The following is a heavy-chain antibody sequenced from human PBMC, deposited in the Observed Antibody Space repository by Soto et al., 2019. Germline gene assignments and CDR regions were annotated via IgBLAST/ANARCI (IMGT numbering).Heavy chain of an antibody. CDR2: ISSSSSVI. D-gene: IGHD7-27*01. CDR1: GFILSDCA. CDR3: ARDLSWGSNWYYYMDV. V-gene: IGHV3-48*01. J-gene: IGHJ6*03. Sequence: EVQLVESGGGLVQPGGSLRLSCATSGFILSDCAMNWVRQAPGTGLEWVSYISSSSSVIDYADSVKGRFTVSRDNARNSLYLQMNSLRAEDTAVYYCARDLSWGSNWYYYMDVWGKGTTVTFSS.